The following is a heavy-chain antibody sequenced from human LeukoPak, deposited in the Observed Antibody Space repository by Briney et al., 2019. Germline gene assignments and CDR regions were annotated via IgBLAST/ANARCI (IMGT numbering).Heavy chain of an antibody. CDR2: ISWNSGSI. Sequence: SLRLSCAASGFTFDDYAMHWVRQAPGKGLEWVSGISWNSGSIGYADSVKGRFTISRDNAKNSLYLQMNSLRAEDTALYYCAGHFGAWHYFDYWGQGTLVTVSS. CDR3: AGHFGAWHYFDY. D-gene: IGHD3-3*01. J-gene: IGHJ4*02. V-gene: IGHV3-9*01. CDR1: GFTFDDYA.